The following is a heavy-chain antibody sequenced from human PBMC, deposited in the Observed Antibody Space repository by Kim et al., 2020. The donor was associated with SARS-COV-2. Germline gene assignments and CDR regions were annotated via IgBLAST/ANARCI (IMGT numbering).Heavy chain of an antibody. J-gene: IGHJ3*01. CDR3: ARFYSSGYNDAFDV. Sequence: ASGKGRCNITRDNAKHSVYLHMNSLRAEDTAIYYCARFYSSGYNDAFDVWGRGTMVTVSS. V-gene: IGHV3-21*01. D-gene: IGHD3-22*01.